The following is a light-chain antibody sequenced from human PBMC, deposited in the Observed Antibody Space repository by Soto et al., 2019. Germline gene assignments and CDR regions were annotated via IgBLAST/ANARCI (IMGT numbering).Light chain of an antibody. V-gene: IGKV3-20*01. J-gene: IGKJ2*01. CDR3: QQYSSLPHT. CDR1: QSVSNSY. Sequence: ESELTQSPGTLSLSPGERPTLSCRASQSVSNSYFAWYQQKPGQAPRLLIYGISSRATGIPDRFSGSGSGTDFTLTISRLEPEDFVVYYCQQYSSLPHTFGQGTKLEVK. CDR2: GIS.